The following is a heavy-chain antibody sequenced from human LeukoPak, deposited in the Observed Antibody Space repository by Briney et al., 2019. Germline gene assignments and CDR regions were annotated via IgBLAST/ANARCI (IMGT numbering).Heavy chain of an antibody. Sequence: GGSLRLSCAASGFTFSSYSMNWVRQAPGKGLEWVSYISSSSSTIYYADSVKGRFTISRDNAKNSLYLQMNSLRAEDTAVYYCARASGARIAAAGRGFQHWGQGTLVTVSS. CDR1: GFTFSSYS. CDR3: ARASGARIAAAGRGFQH. CDR2: ISSSSSTI. D-gene: IGHD6-13*01. J-gene: IGHJ1*01. V-gene: IGHV3-48*04.